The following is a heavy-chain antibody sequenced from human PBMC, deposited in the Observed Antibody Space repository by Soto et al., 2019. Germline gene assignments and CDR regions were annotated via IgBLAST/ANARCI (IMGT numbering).Heavy chain of an antibody. D-gene: IGHD2-15*01. V-gene: IGHV4-34*01. CDR3: ARDRVVVAAVDAFDI. CDR2: INHSGST. CDR1: GGSFSGYY. Sequence: SETLSLTCAVYGGSFSGYYWSWIRQPPGKGLEWIGEINHSGSTNYNPSLKSRVTISVDTSKNQFSLKLSSVTAADTAVYYCARDRVVVAAVDAFDIWGQGTMVTVS. J-gene: IGHJ3*02.